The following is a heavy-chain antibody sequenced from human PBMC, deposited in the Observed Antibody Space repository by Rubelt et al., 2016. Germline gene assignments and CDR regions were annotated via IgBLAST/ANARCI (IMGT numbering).Heavy chain of an antibody. Sequence: GKGLEWVSSISGRGGTTFYADSVKGRFTISRDNSKSTLYLQIDSPTVEDTALYYCAKQGADVVLLHAWFDSWGQGTLLTVSS. CDR3: AKQGADVVLLHAWFDS. D-gene: IGHD2-15*01. CDR2: ISGRGGTT. V-gene: IGHV3-23*01. J-gene: IGHJ5*01.